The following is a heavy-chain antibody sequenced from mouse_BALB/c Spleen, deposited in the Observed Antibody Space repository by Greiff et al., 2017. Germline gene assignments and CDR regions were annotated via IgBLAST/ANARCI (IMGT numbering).Heavy chain of an antibody. Sequence: EVKLMESGGGLVQPGGSRKLSCAASGFTFSSFGMHWVRQAPEKGLEWVAYISSGSSTIYYADTVKGRFTISRDNPKNTLFLQMTSLRSEDTAMYYCARPDYGNYGFAYWGQGTLVTVSA. CDR3: ARPDYGNYGFAY. CDR1: GFTFSSFG. V-gene: IGHV5-17*02. D-gene: IGHD2-1*01. J-gene: IGHJ3*01. CDR2: ISSGSSTI.